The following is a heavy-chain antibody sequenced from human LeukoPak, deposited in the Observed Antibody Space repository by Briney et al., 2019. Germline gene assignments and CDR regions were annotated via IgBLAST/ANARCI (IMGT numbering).Heavy chain of an antibody. V-gene: IGHV3-66*01. J-gene: IGHJ1*01. Sequence: GGSLRLSCTVSGFTVSTNYMGWVRQAPGKGLEWVSVFHSGDSTYYADSVKGRFTISTDNSKNTLYLQMNSLRAEDTAVYYCAGYCSGGSCLLGHWGQGTLVTVSS. CDR2: FHSGDST. CDR3: AGYCSGGSCLLGH. D-gene: IGHD2-15*01. CDR1: GFTVSTNY.